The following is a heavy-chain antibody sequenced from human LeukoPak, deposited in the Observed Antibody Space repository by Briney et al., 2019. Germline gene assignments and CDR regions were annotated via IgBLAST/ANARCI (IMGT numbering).Heavy chain of an antibody. V-gene: IGHV4-38-2*02. Sequence: SETLSLTCTVSGYSISSGYYWGWIRQPPGRGLEWIGNIHHSGSTYYNPSLKSRVTISVDTSKNQFSLKVTSVTAADTAMFYCARLNSGSHYDYWGQGTLVTVSS. CDR3: ARLNSGSHYDY. CDR2: IHHSGST. D-gene: IGHD1-26*01. CDR1: GYSISSGYY. J-gene: IGHJ4*02.